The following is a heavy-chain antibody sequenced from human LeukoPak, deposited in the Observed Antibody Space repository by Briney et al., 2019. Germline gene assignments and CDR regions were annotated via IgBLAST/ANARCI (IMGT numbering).Heavy chain of an antibody. Sequence: SEILSLTCTVSGGSISSSSYYWGWIRQPPGKGLEWIGSIYYSGSTYYNPSLKSRVTISVDTSKNQFSLKLSSVTAADTAVYYCARGENSLTTDWGQGTLVTVSS. CDR3: ARGENSLTTD. CDR1: GGSISSSSYY. D-gene: IGHD1-14*01. J-gene: IGHJ4*02. V-gene: IGHV4-39*07. CDR2: IYYSGST.